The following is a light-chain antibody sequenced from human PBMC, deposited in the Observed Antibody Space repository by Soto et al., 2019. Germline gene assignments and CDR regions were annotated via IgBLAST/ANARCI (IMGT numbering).Light chain of an antibody. Sequence: QSVLTQPPSASGSPGQSVTISCTGTSSDVGGYNYVSWYQQHPGKAPKLMIYEVSKRPSGVPDRFSGSKSGNTASLTVSGLQAEDEADYYCSSYAGSSTVVFGGGTQLT. CDR1: SSDVGGYNY. J-gene: IGLJ2*01. CDR2: EVS. CDR3: SSYAGSSTVV. V-gene: IGLV2-8*01.